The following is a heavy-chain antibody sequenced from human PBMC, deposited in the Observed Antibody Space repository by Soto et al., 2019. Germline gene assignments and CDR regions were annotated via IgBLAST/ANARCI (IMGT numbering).Heavy chain of an antibody. D-gene: IGHD3-10*01. V-gene: IGHV3-23*01. CDR3: AKVRRFGELRSLY. CDR1: GFTFSSYA. Sequence: EVHLLESGGGLVQPGGSLRLSCAASGFTFSSYAMSWVRQAPGKGLEWVSAIGVSGDTTYYADSVKGRFTISRNNSKNTLYLLVGSLRAEETAVYYCAKVRRFGELRSLYWGQGTLVTVSS. CDR2: IGVSGDTT. J-gene: IGHJ4*02.